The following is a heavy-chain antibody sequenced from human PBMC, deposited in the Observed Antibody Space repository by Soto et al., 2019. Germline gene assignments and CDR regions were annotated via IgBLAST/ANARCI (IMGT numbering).Heavy chain of an antibody. Sequence: EVQLVESGGGLVKPGGSLRLSCAASGFTFSSYSMNWVRQAPGKGLEWVSSISSSSSYIYYADSVKGRFTISRDNAKNSLSLQMKSLSAEDTAVYYCASAAAVAGIDYFDYWGQGALVTVSS. V-gene: IGHV3-21*01. CDR2: ISSSSSYI. CDR1: GFTFSSYS. D-gene: IGHD6-19*01. CDR3: ASAAAVAGIDYFDY. J-gene: IGHJ4*02.